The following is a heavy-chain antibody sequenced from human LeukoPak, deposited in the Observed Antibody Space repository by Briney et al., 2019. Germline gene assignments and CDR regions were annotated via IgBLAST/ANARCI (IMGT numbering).Heavy chain of an antibody. V-gene: IGHV3-9*01. J-gene: IGHJ4*02. CDR2: ISWNSGYI. CDR1: GFTFDNYA. CDR3: AKVRGTYSSGYFFDY. Sequence: GRSLRLSCAASGFTFDNYAMHWVRQAPGKGLEWLSIISWNSGYISYADSVKGRFTISRDNAKKSLDLQMNSLRAEDTAFYYCAKVRGTYSSGYFFDYWGQGTLVTVS. D-gene: IGHD6-19*01.